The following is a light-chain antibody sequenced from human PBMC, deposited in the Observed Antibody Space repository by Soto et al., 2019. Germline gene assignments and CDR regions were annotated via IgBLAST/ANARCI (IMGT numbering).Light chain of an antibody. CDR3: QQRSNWPPRIT. V-gene: IGKV3-11*01. J-gene: IGKJ5*01. Sequence: EIVLTQSPATLSLSPGERATLSCRASQSVSKYLAWYQQKPGQAPRLLIHDASNRATGIPARFSGSGSGTDFTLTISSLEPEDFGVYYCQQRSNWPPRITFGQGTRLEIK. CDR1: QSVSKY. CDR2: DAS.